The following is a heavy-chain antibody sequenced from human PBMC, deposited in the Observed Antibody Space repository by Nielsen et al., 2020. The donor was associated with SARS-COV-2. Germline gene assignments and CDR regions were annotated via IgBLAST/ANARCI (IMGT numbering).Heavy chain of an antibody. J-gene: IGHJ4*02. CDR1: GGSVSSNDW. V-gene: IGHV4-4*02. CDR2: VSHSGSI. CDR3: ARLGPIFDY. Sequence: SETLSLTCAVSGGSVSSNDWWTWVRQSPGKGLEWIGEVSHSGSINYNPSLKSRVTISVDTSKNQFSLKLSSVTAADTAVYYCARLGPIFDYWGQGTLVTVSS.